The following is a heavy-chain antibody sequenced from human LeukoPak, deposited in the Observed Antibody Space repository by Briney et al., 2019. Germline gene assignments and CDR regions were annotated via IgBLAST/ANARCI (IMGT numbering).Heavy chain of an antibody. CDR1: GFTFSSYA. Sequence: GGSLRLSCAASGFTFSSYAMSWVRQAPGKGLEWVSAISGSGGSTHYADSVMGRFIISRDNSKNSLYLQMNSLRAEDTAVYYCAKEFSSVTFFDYWGQGTLVTVSS. V-gene: IGHV3-23*01. D-gene: IGHD4-17*01. CDR3: AKEFSSVTFFDY. J-gene: IGHJ4*02. CDR2: ISGSGGST.